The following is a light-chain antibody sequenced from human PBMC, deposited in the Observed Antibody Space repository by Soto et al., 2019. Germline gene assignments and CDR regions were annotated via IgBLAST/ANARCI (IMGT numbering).Light chain of an antibody. V-gene: IGKV3-11*01. CDR3: QQRSNWPLT. Sequence: EIVLTQSPATLSLSLGERATISCRASQSVSSYLAWYQQKPGQAPRLLIYDASNRATGIPARFSGSGSGTDFTLTISSLEPEDFAVYYCQQRSNWPLTFGGGTKVDIK. CDR2: DAS. CDR1: QSVSSY. J-gene: IGKJ4*01.